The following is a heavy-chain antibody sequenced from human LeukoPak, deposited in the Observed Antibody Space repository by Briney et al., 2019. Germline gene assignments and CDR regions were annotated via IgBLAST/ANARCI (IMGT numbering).Heavy chain of an antibody. Sequence: SVKVSCKASGGTFSSYAISWVRQAPGQGLEWMGGIIPIFGTANYAQKVQGRVTITADESTSTAYMELSRLRSEDTAVYYCARFGYYYVSSGTWGQGTLVTVS. D-gene: IGHD3-22*01. CDR1: GGTFSSYA. V-gene: IGHV1-69*01. J-gene: IGHJ4*02. CDR2: IIPIFGTA. CDR3: ARFGYYYVSSGT.